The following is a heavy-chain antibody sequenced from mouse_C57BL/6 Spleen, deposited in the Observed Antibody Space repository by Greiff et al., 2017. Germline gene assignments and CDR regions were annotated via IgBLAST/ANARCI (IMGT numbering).Heavy chain of an antibody. CDR3: ARGGDYAMDY. CDR1: GYSFTSYY. Sequence: VQLQQSGPELVKPGASVKISCKASGYSFTSYYIHWVKQRPGQGLEWIGWIYPGSGNTKYNEKFKGKATLTADTSSSTAYMQLSSLPSEDSAVYYCARGGDYAMDYWGQGTSVTVSS. CDR2: IYPGSGNT. J-gene: IGHJ4*01. V-gene: IGHV1-66*01.